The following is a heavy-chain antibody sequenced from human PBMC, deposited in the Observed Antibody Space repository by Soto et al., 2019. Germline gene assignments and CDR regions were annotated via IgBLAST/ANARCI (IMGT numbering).Heavy chain of an antibody. J-gene: IGHJ1*01. Sequence: QVQLVQSGGEVKKPGASVKVSCKASGYTFTTYGITWVRQGPGQGLEWMGWISAYNGNTNYAQKVQGRVTMTTDTSTSTAYMERRSLRADDTAVYYCARAVDYYDSSGYYTHEYFQHWGQGTLVTVSS. CDR2: ISAYNGNT. CDR1: GYTFTTYG. V-gene: IGHV1-18*01. CDR3: ARAVDYYDSSGYYTHEYFQH. D-gene: IGHD3-22*01.